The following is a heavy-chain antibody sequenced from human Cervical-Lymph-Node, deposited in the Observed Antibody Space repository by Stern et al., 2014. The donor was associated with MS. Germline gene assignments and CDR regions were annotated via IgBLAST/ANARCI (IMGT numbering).Heavy chain of an antibody. Sequence: VQLVESGGGLVKPGGSLRLSCAASGFSFRNYYMSWIRQAPGKGLEWVSYISSSCEHRDYADSVKGRFTISRDNAKNSLYLQMNSLRADDTAIYYCVRADGSTDDYWGQGTLVTVSS. D-gene: IGHD3-10*01. CDR1: GFSFRNYY. CDR2: ISSSCEHR. CDR3: VRADGSTDDY. J-gene: IGHJ4*02. V-gene: IGHV3-11*01.